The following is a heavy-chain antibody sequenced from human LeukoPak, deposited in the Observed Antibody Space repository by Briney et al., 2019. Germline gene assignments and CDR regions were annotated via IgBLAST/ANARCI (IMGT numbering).Heavy chain of an antibody. CDR2: INPSGGST. V-gene: IGHV1-46*01. J-gene: IGHJ3*02. D-gene: IGHD4-17*01. CDR1: GYTFTSYY. CDR3: ARDPLRGPSDRTGAFDI. Sequence: ASVKVSCKASGYTFTSYYMHWVRQAPGQGLEWMGIINPSGGSTSYAQKFQGRVTMTRDMSTSTVYMELSSLRSEDTAVYYCARDPLRGPSDRTGAFDIWGQGTMVTVSS.